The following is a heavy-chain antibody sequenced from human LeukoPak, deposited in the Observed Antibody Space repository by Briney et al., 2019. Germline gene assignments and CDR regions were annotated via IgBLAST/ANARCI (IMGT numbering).Heavy chain of an antibody. CDR1: GFTFSSFE. D-gene: IGHD3-9*01. Sequence: GGSLRLSCAASGFTFSSFEMNWVRQALGKGLEWVSYISSSGSSTFYADSVKGRFTISRDNAKNSLFLQMFTLRDEDTAVYYCARGKNGVGGYDILIDYWGQGTLVTVSS. CDR3: ARGKNGVGGYDILIDY. V-gene: IGHV3-48*03. CDR2: ISSSGSST. J-gene: IGHJ4*02.